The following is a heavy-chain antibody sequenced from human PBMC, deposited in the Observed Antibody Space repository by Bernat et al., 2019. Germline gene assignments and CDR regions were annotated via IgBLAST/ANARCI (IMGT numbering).Heavy chain of an antibody. CDR3: ARVSPFIAALVHEAGHAFDI. Sequence: QVQLVQSGAEVKKPGASVKVSCKASGYTFTGYYMHWVRQAPGQGLEWMGWINPNSGGTNYAQKFQGRVTMTRNTSISTAYMELSSLRSEDTAVYYCARVSPFIAALVHEAGHAFDIWGQGTMVTVSS. CDR2: INPNSGGT. CDR1: GYTFTGYY. D-gene: IGHD6-6*01. J-gene: IGHJ3*02. V-gene: IGHV1-2*02.